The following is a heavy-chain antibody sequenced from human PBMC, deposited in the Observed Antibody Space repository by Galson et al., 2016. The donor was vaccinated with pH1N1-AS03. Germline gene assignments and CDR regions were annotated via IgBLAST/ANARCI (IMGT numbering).Heavy chain of an antibody. CDR3: ARDRDYYGSGSYYNGVIGSFDY. D-gene: IGHD3-10*01. J-gene: IGHJ4*02. CDR1: GDSFSGYY. V-gene: IGHV1-2*02. Sequence: SVKVSCKASGDSFSGYYMHWVRQAPGQGLEWVGWINSNSGDTKYAQKFQGRVTMTRDTSIRTVYMDLSGLRFDDTALYYCARDRDYYGSGSYYNGVIGSFDYWGQGTLVTVSS. CDR2: INSNSGDT.